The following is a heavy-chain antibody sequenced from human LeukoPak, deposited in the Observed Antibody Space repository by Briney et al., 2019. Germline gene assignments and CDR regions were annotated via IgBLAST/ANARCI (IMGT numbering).Heavy chain of an antibody. CDR2: IYTSGST. Sequence: SETLSLTCTVSGGSISSYYWSWIRQPAGKGLEWIGRIYTSGSTNYTPSLKSRVTMSVDTSKNQFSLKLSSVTAADTAVYYCARDRHSSGYYYVFDYWGQGTLVTVSS. J-gene: IGHJ4*02. D-gene: IGHD3-22*01. CDR3: ARDRHSSGYYYVFDY. CDR1: GGSISSYY. V-gene: IGHV4-4*07.